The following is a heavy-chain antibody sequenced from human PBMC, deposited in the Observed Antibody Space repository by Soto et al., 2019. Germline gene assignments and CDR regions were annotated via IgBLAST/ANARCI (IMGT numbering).Heavy chain of an antibody. Sequence: EVQLVESGGGLVQPGGSLRLSCAASGFTFSSYWMHWVRQAPGKGLVWVSRINSDGSSTSYADSVKGRFTISRDNAKNRLYRQMNSRRAEATAVYYCARAGGVVPAAYYYSGMDVWGQGTTVTVSS. CDR2: INSDGSST. CDR3: ARAGGVVPAAYYYSGMDV. V-gene: IGHV3-74*01. CDR1: GFTFSSYW. D-gene: IGHD2-15*01. J-gene: IGHJ6*02.